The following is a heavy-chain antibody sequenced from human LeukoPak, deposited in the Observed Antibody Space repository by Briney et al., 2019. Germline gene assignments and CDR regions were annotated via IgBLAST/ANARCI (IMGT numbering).Heavy chain of an antibody. D-gene: IGHD6-13*01. CDR1: GFSVTNKY. CDR2: TYTDGNT. J-gene: IGHJ4*02. CDR3: ADSTWDY. V-gene: IGHV3-66*01. Sequence: PGGSLRLSCVASGFSVTNKYMSWVRQAPGKGLEWVSVTYTDGNTYYAASVKGRFTISRDNSKNTVYLQMNSLRAEDTAMYYCADSTWDYWGQGTLVTVSS.